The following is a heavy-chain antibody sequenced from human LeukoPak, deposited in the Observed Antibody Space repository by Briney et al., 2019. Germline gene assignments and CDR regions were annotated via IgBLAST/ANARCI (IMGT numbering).Heavy chain of an antibody. V-gene: IGHV6-1*01. J-gene: IGHJ4*02. CDR1: GDSVSSRSTT. Sequence: SQTLSLTCAISGDSVSSRSTTWNWITHSPSRGLEWLGRTYYRSKWYNDYAVSVKSRITINGDTSRNQFSLHLKSVTPEDTAVYFCGRMDTQSSGGGIDYWGQGTLVTVSS. D-gene: IGHD3-22*01. CDR3: GRMDTQSSGGGIDY. CDR2: TYYRSKWYN.